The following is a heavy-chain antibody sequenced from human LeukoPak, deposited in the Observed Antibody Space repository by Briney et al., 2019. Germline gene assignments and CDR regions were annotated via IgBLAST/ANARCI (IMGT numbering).Heavy chain of an antibody. CDR3: ARGPGIVVVPAAILDPTQSYYFDY. CDR1: GGTFSSYA. D-gene: IGHD2-2*01. J-gene: IGHJ4*02. Sequence: SVKVSCKASGGTFSSYAISWVRQAPGQGLEWMGRIIPILGIANYAQKFQGRVTITADKSTSTAYMELSSLRSEDTAVYYCARGPGIVVVPAAILDPTQSYYFDYWGQGTLVTVSS. CDR2: IIPILGIA. V-gene: IGHV1-69*04.